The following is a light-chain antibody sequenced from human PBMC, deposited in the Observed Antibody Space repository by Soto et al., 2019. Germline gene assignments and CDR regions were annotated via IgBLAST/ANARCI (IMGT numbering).Light chain of an antibody. J-gene: IGLJ2*01. CDR1: SSDVGGYNY. Sequence: QSALTQPRSVSGSPGQSVTISCAGTSSDVGGYNYVSWYQQYPGKAPKLMISDVSNRPSGVPDRFSGSKSGNTASLTISGLQAEDEADYYCCSYAGTYTPVVFGGGTQLTVL. CDR3: CSYAGTYTPVV. CDR2: DVS. V-gene: IGLV2-11*01.